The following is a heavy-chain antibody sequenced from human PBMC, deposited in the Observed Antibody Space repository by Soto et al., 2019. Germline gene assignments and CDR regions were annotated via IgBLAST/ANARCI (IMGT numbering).Heavy chain of an antibody. V-gene: IGHV1-69*13. CDR2: IIPIFGTA. Sequence: SVKVSCKASGGTFSSYAISWVRQAPGQGLEWMGGIIPIFGTANYAQKFQGRVTITADESTSTAYTELSSLRSEDTAVYYCARSVAAIGYYGMDVWGQGTTVTVSS. CDR3: ARSVAAIGYYGMDV. CDR1: GGTFSSYA. D-gene: IGHD2-15*01. J-gene: IGHJ6*02.